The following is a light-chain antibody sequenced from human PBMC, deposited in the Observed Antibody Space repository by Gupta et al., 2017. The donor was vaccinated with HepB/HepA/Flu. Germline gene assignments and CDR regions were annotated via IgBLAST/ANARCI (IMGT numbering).Light chain of an antibody. V-gene: IGLV1-40*01. CDR1: SSNIGIHYD. CDR3: QSYDRGLSTYV. Sequence: QSVLTQPPSVSGPPGQRVTIPCTGSSSNIGIHYDVHWYQHLPGAAPKLLIYASNNRPSGVPDRFSGSKSGTSASLAITGLQAEDEAIYYCQSYDRGLSTYVFGTGTKVTVL. CDR2: ASN. J-gene: IGLJ1*01.